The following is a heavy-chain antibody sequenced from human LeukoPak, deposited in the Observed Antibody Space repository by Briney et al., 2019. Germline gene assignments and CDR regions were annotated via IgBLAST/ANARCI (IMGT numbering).Heavy chain of an antibody. CDR2: IYSGGST. CDR1: GFTVSSNY. Sequence: GGSLRLSCAASGFTVSSNYMSWVRQAPGKGLEWVSVIYSGGSTYYADSVKGRFTISRDNSKNTLYLQMNSLRAEDTAVYYCARDRGAAAGLDYFDYWGQGTLVTVSS. D-gene: IGHD6-13*01. V-gene: IGHV3-66*01. CDR3: ARDRGAAAGLDYFDY. J-gene: IGHJ4*02.